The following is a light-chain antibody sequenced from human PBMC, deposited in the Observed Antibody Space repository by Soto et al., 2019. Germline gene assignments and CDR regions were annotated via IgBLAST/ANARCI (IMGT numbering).Light chain of an antibody. CDR3: CSYAGSYSYG. Sequence: QSALTQPRSVSGSPGQSVPISCTGTSSDVGGYNYVSWYQQHPGKAPKLMIYDVSKRPSGVPDRFSGSKSGNTASLTISGLQAEDEADYYCCSYAGSYSYGFGTGTKLTVL. CDR2: DVS. V-gene: IGLV2-11*01. J-gene: IGLJ1*01. CDR1: SSDVGGYNY.